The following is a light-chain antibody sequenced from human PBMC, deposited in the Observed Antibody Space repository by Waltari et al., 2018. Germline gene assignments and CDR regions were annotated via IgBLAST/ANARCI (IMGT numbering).Light chain of an antibody. Sequence: EILMTQSPATLSVSPGERATLSCRASQSIGRDLAWYQQRPGQAPRLLIYSATVRATGVPARFSASGSGTEFTLTISSLQSEDFAVYCCQHYNNWPITFGQGTRLEI. J-gene: IGKJ5*01. V-gene: IGKV3-15*01. CDR2: SAT. CDR1: QSIGRD. CDR3: QHYNNWPIT.